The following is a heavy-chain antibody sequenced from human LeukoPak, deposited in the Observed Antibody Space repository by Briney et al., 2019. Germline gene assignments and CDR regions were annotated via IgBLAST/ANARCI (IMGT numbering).Heavy chain of an antibody. D-gene: IGHD3-10*01. Sequence: GGSLRLSCAASGFTFSSYGMHWVRQAPGKGLEWVAVIWYDGSNKYYADSVKGRFTISRDNSKNTLYLQMNSLRAEDTAVYYCARDSGMVRGVLDYWGQGTLVTVSS. CDR1: GFTFSSYG. V-gene: IGHV3-33*01. J-gene: IGHJ4*02. CDR2: IWYDGSNK. CDR3: ARDSGMVRGVLDY.